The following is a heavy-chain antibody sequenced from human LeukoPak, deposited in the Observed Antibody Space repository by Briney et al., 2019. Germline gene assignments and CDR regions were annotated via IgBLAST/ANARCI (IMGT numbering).Heavy chain of an antibody. CDR3: ATLSGGYCSSTSCYIGADAFDI. J-gene: IGHJ3*02. D-gene: IGHD2-2*02. V-gene: IGHV4-38-2*01. CDR2: TYHSGST. CDR1: GYSISSGYY. Sequence: PSETLSLTCAVSGYSISSGYYWGWIRQPPGKGLEWIGSTYHSGSTYYNPSLKSRVTISVDTSKNQFSLKLSSVTAADTAVYYCATLSGGYCSSTSCYIGADAFDIWGQGTMVTVSS.